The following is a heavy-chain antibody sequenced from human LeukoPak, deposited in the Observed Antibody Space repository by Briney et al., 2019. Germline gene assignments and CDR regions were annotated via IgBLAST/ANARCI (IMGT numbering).Heavy chain of an antibody. CDR2: IGDSGEIE. V-gene: IGHV3-23*02. CDR1: GLILRGHA. CDR3: AKGYSSGWTPFDY. J-gene: IGHJ4*02. D-gene: IGHD6-19*01. Sequence: SGGSLTLFCEASGLILRGHAMSWVRQAPGKGLECVSCIGDSGEIEICGVSVKGRFTISRDSFRNTVYLEMRSLRPEDTAVYYCAKGYSSGWTPFDYWGQGTQVTVSS.